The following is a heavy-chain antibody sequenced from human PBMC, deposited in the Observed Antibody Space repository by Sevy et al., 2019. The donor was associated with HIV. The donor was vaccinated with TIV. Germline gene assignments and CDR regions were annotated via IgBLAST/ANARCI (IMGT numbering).Heavy chain of an antibody. Sequence: GGSLRLSCAASGFTFDDYTMHWVRQAPGKGLEWVSLISWDGGSTYYADSVKGRFTISRDNSKNSLYLQMNSLRTEDTALYYCAKEQTTVTTEGWFDPWGQGTLVTVSS. D-gene: IGHD4-17*01. J-gene: IGHJ5*02. CDR3: AKEQTTVTTEGWFDP. V-gene: IGHV3-43*01. CDR2: ISWDGGST. CDR1: GFTFDDYT.